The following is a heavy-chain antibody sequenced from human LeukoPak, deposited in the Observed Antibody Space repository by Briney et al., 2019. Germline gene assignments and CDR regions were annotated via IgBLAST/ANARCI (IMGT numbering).Heavy chain of an antibody. V-gene: IGHV3-66*01. D-gene: IGHD4-23*01. Sequence: GGSLRLSCAASGFTVSSNYMSWVRQAPGKGLEWVSVIYSGGSTYYADSVKGRFTISRDNSKNTLYLQMNSLRAEDTAVYYCAKDLVDYGGNSDYWGQGTLVTVSS. CDR3: AKDLVDYGGNSDY. CDR1: GFTVSSNY. CDR2: IYSGGST. J-gene: IGHJ4*02.